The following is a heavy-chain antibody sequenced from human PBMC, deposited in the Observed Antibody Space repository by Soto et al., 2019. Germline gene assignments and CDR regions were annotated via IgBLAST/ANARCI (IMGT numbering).Heavy chain of an antibody. V-gene: IGHV3-15*07. CDR1: GFTFSNAW. J-gene: IGHJ4*02. CDR3: TLQTYYYDSSGYYSFDY. Sequence: PGGSLRLSCAASGFTFSNAWMNWVRQAPGKGLEWVGRIKGKTDGGTTDYAAPVKGRFTISRDDSKNTLYLQMNSLKTEDTAVYYCTLQTYYYDSSGYYSFDYWGQGT. D-gene: IGHD3-22*01. CDR2: IKGKTDGGTT.